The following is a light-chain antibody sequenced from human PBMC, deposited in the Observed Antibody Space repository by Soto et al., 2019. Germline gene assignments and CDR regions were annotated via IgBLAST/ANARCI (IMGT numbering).Light chain of an antibody. CDR3: QQYNNWPPWT. V-gene: IGKV3-11*01. CDR1: QGVSSY. CDR2: DAF. Sequence: EIVLTQSPATLSLSPGERATLSCRASQGVSSYLAWYQQKPGQAPRLVIYDAFHRATGIPARFSGSGSGTDFTLTISSLEPEDSAVYYCQQYNNWPPWTFGQGTKVEIK. J-gene: IGKJ1*01.